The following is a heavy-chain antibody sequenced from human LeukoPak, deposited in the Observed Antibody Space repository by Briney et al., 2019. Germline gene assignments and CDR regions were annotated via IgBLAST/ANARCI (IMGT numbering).Heavy chain of an antibody. CDR1: GGSISSNNR. J-gene: IGHJ3*02. Sequence: PSETLSLTCAVSGGSISSNNRWTCVRQSPGEGLEGIGDIYPSGSTNYNPSLKSRVTISVDKSNNQFSLKLNSVTAADKAVYYCARVLAFLGSSKSAFDIWGQGTMVTVSS. V-gene: IGHV4-4*02. CDR2: IYPSGST. D-gene: IGHD3-10*01. CDR3: ARVLAFLGSSKSAFDI.